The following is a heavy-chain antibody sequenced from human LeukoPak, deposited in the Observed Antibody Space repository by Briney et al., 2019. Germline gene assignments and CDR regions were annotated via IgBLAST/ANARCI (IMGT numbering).Heavy chain of an antibody. CDR2: IYYSGST. Sequence: PSQTLSLTCTVSGGSISSGNYYWSWIRQPPGKGLEWIGYIYYSGSTHYNPSLKSRVTISVDTSKNQFSLKLSSVTAADTAVYYCARVYYYGSAPDYWGQGTLVTVSS. V-gene: IGHV4-30-4*01. J-gene: IGHJ4*02. D-gene: IGHD3-10*01. CDR3: ARVYYYGSAPDY. CDR1: GGSISSGNYY.